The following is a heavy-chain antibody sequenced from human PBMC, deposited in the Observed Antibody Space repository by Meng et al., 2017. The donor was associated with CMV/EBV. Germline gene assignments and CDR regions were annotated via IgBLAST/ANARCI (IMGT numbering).Heavy chain of an antibody. CDR2: INSDGSST. Sequence: GGSLRLSCTVSGGSISSGDYYWSWIRQAPGKGLVWVSRINSDGSSTSYADSVKGRFTISRDNAKNTLYLQMNSLRAEDTAVYYCAKRFSLQSLGSSWYVRDYWGQGTLVTVSS. D-gene: IGHD6-13*01. V-gene: IGHV3-74*01. CDR1: GGSISSGDYY. CDR3: AKRFSLQSLGSSWYVRDY. J-gene: IGHJ4*02.